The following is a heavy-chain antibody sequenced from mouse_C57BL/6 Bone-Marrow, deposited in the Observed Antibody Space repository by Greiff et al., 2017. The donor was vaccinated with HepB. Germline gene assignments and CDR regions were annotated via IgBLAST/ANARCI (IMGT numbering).Heavy chain of an antibody. CDR1: GYTFTDYE. CDR3: TRGPLWLQTTDYAMDY. D-gene: IGHD3-1*01. V-gene: IGHV1-15*01. Sequence: VKLVESGAELVRPGASVTLSCKASGYTFTDYEMHWVKQTPVHGLEWIGAIDPETGGTAYNQKVKGKAILTADKSSSTACMELRSLTSEDSAVYYCTRGPLWLQTTDYAMDYWGQGTSVTVSS. J-gene: IGHJ4*01. CDR2: IDPETGGT.